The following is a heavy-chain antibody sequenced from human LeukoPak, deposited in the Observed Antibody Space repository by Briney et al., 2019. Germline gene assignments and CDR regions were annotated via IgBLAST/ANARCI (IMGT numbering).Heavy chain of an antibody. Sequence: GGSLRLSCAASGFTFSSYGMHWVRQAPGKGLEWVAFIPYDGSNKYYADSVKGRFTISRDNSKNTLFLLMNSLRAEDTAVYYCARERSITMVRGAPNWFDPWGQGTLVTVSS. CDR2: IPYDGSNK. CDR3: ARERSITMVRGAPNWFDP. CDR1: GFTFSSYG. D-gene: IGHD3-10*01. J-gene: IGHJ5*02. V-gene: IGHV3-30*02.